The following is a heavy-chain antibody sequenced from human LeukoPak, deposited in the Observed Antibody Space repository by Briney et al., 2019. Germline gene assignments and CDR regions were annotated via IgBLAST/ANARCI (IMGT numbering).Heavy chain of an antibody. J-gene: IGHJ3*02. CDR3: TRVRIAARSWRGIGAFDI. Sequence: SCKVSGYTLTELSMHWVRQAPGKGLEWVGFIRSKAYGGTTEYAASVKGRFTISRDDSKSIAYLQMNSLKTEDTAVYYCTRVRIAARSWRGIGAFDIWGQGTMVTVSS. CDR2: IRSKAYGGTT. D-gene: IGHD6-6*01. CDR1: GYTLTELS. V-gene: IGHV3-49*04.